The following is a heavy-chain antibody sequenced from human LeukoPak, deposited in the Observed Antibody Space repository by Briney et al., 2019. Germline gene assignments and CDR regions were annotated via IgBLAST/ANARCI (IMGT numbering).Heavy chain of an antibody. CDR3: ARGTEDIVLMVYAIGYYFDY. D-gene: IGHD2-8*01. CDR2: INHSGST. Sequence: SETLSLTCAVYGGSFSGYYWSWIRQPPGKGLEWIGEINHSGSTNYNPSLKSRVTISVDTSKNQFSLKLSSVTAADTAVYYCARGTEDIVLMVYAIGYYFDYWGQGTLVTVSS. CDR1: GGSFSGYY. V-gene: IGHV4-34*01. J-gene: IGHJ4*02.